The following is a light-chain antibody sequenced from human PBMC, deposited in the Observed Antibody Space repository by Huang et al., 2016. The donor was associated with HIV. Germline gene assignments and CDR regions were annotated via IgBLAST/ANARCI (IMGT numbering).Light chain of an antibody. V-gene: IGKV4-1*01. Sequence: DIVMTQSPDSLSVSLGERATINCTSSQSLLYPSNKKNFLAWYQQRPGQPPKLLIYWASTRESGVPDRFSGSGSGTDFTLTVDRLQAEDGAIYYCQQYYGIPYTFGQGTKLEIE. CDR3: QQYYGIPYT. CDR1: QSLLYPSNKKNF. CDR2: WAS. J-gene: IGKJ2*01.